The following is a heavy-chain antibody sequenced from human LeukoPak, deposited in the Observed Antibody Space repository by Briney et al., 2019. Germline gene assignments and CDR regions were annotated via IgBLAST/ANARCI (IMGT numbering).Heavy chain of an antibody. D-gene: IGHD3-10*01. Sequence: GGSLRLSCAASGFTFSNYWMHWVRQAPGKGLVWVSRINLDGSSATYADPVKGRFTISRDNAKNTLYLQMNSLSAEDTAVYYCASGFLSGRGVVGYWGQGTLVTVSS. CDR1: GFTFSNYW. CDR2: INLDGSSA. J-gene: IGHJ4*02. CDR3: ASGFLSGRGVVGY. V-gene: IGHV3-74*01.